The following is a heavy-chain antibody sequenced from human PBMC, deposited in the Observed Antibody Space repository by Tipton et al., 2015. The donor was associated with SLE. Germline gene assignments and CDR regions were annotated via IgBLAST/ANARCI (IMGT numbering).Heavy chain of an antibody. CDR3: ARGAAGDH. J-gene: IGHJ4*02. V-gene: IGHV4-59*01. Sequence: TLSLTCTVSNGSISNYYWSWIRQPPGKGLEWIGYSYYSGSTNYNPSLRSRVTISVDTSKNQFSLKLTSVTAADTAVYYCARGAAGDHWGQGTLVTVSS. CDR2: SYYSGST. CDR1: NGSISNYY. D-gene: IGHD2-15*01.